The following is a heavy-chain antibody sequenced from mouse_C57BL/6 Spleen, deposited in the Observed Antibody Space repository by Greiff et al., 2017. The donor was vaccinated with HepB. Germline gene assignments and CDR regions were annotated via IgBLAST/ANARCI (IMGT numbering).Heavy chain of an antibody. CDR1: GFTFSSYA. CDR2: ISSGGDYI. D-gene: IGHD1-1*01. CDR3: TRDLGSSYMYFDV. Sequence: EVMLVESGEGLVKPGGSLKLSCAASGFTFSSYAMSWVRQTPEKRLEWVAYISSGGDYIYYADTVKGRFTISRDNARNTLYLQMSSLKSEDTAMYYCTRDLGSSYMYFDVWGTGTTVTVSS. V-gene: IGHV5-9-1*02. J-gene: IGHJ1*03.